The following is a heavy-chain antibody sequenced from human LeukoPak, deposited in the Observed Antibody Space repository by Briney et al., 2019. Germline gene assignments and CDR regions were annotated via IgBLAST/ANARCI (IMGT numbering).Heavy chain of an antibody. D-gene: IGHD2-2*01. CDR2: INHSGST. CDR1: GGSISSYY. CDR3: ARDLCSSTSCYPAFDI. V-gene: IGHV4-59*01. J-gene: IGHJ3*02. Sequence: SETLSLTCTVSGGSISSYYWSWIRQPPGKGLEWIGEINHSGSTYYNPSLKSRVTISVDTSKNQFSLKLSSVTAADTAVYYCARDLCSSTSCYPAFDIWGQGTMVTVSS.